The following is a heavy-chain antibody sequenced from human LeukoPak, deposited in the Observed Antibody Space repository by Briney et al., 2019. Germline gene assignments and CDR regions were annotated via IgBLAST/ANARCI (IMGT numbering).Heavy chain of an antibody. V-gene: IGHV3-7*01. J-gene: IGHJ4*02. CDR1: GFTFSSYW. D-gene: IGHD3-22*01. CDR2: IKQDGSEK. Sequence: GGSLRLSCAASGFTFSSYWMSWVRQAPGKGLEWVANIKQDGSEKYYVDSVKGRFTISRDNAKNSLYLQMNSLRAEDTAVYYCARAYYYDSSGYFYWGQGTLVTVSS. CDR3: ARAYYYDSSGYFY.